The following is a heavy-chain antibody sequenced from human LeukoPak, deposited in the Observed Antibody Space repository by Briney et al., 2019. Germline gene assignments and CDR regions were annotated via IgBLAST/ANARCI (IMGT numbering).Heavy chain of an antibody. CDR3: ARAGFYYYGMDV. V-gene: IGHV1-2*02. CDR2: INPNSGGT. CDR1: GYTFTGYY. Sequence: ASVKVSCKASGYTFTGYYMHWVRQAHGQGLEWMGWINPNSGGTNYAQKFQGRVTMTRDTSISKAYMELSRLRSDDTAVYYCARAGFYYYGMDVWGQGTTVTVSS. J-gene: IGHJ6*02. D-gene: IGHD3-10*01.